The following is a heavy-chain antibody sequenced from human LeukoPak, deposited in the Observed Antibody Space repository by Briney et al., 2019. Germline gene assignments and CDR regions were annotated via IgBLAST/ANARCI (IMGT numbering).Heavy chain of an antibody. V-gene: IGHV3-7*01. CDR3: ARVGTWELQRVFEY. CDR2: IHKAGSES. Sequence: GGSLRLSCAASGFTFTDDWMTWVRQVPGKGLEWVANIHKAGSESYYVDSVKGRFAISRDNAKNSLYLQLSSLRVDDTAVYYCARVGTWELQRVFEYWGQGTLVTVSS. D-gene: IGHD1-26*01. CDR1: GFTFTDDW. J-gene: IGHJ4*02.